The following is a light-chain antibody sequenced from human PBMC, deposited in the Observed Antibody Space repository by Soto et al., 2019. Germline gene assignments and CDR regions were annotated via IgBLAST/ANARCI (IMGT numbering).Light chain of an antibody. V-gene: IGKV3-15*01. Sequence: EIVLSQSPATLSVSPGERGALSCRASQTVRTNLAWYQQKPGQPPRLLIFDASTSATGVPARFSGSGSGTDFTLTISSLQSEDVAVYFCHQYIEYMTLFGQGTKLEIQ. CDR2: DAS. CDR1: QTVRTN. J-gene: IGKJ2*01. CDR3: HQYIEYMTL.